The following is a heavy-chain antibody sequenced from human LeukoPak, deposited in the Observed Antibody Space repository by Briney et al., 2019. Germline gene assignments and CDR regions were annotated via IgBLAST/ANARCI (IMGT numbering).Heavy chain of an antibody. V-gene: IGHV3-21*01. CDR1: GFTFSSYS. D-gene: IGHD1-26*01. Sequence: GGSLRLSCAASGFTFSSYSMNWARQAPGKGLEWVSSISSSSSYIYYADSVKGRFTISRDNAKNSLYLQMNSLRAEDTAVYYCASARIVGAPSAFDIWGQGTMVTVSS. CDR3: ASARIVGAPSAFDI. CDR2: ISSSSSYI. J-gene: IGHJ3*02.